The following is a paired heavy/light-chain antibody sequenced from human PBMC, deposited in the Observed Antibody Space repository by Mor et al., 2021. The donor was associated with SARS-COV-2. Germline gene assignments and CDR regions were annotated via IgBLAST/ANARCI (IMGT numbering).Light chain of an antibody. Sequence: QSALTQPPSASGSPGQSVTISCTGTSSDVGGYNYVSWYQQHPGKAPKVMIYEVSKRPSGVPDRFSGSKSGNTASLTVSGLQAEDEADYYCSAGTSTFYVFGTGTKVTVL. V-gene: IGLV2-8*01. CDR3: SAGTSTFYV. J-gene: IGLJ1*01. CDR2: EVS. CDR1: SSDVGGYNY.
Heavy chain of an antibody. CDR1: GFTFTSYE. V-gene: IGHV3-48*03. CDR3: AREKMATGGDALDL. Sequence: EVQLVDSGGGLVQPGGSLRLSCAASGFTFTSYEMNWVRQAPGKGLEWVSYISTSGGVFYAESVRGRFTISRDNAKNSLYLQMNSLRAEDTAVYYCAREKMATGGDALDLWGQGTMVTVSS. CDR2: ISTSGGV. D-gene: IGHD5-12*01. J-gene: IGHJ3*01.